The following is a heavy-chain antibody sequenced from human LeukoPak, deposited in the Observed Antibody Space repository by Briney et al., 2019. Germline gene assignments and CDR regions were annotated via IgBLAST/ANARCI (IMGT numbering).Heavy chain of an antibody. Sequence: SETLSLTCTVSGGSLSSGSDYWSWIRQSAGKGLEWIGRIYASGSTNYNPSLKSRVTISVDTSKNQFSLKLSSVTAADTAVYYCARRRGIAARSGGSRFDYWGQGTLVTVSS. V-gene: IGHV4-61*02. CDR1: GGSLSSGSDY. D-gene: IGHD6-6*01. J-gene: IGHJ4*02. CDR3: ARRRGIAARSGGSRFDY. CDR2: IYASGST.